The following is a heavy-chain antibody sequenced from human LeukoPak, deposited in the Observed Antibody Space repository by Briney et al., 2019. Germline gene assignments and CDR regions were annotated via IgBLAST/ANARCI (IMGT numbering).Heavy chain of an antibody. D-gene: IGHD3-10*01. Sequence: PGGSLRLSCAASGFTLSDFYMFWIRQAPGKGLEWVSYISASGNTMYYGDSVKGRFSISRDNAKNSLYLQMNSLRAEDTAVYYCARDGSGSYDQWGQGTLVTVSS. CDR1: GFTLSDFY. CDR2: ISASGNTM. V-gene: IGHV3-11*01. CDR3: ARDGSGSYDQ. J-gene: IGHJ4*02.